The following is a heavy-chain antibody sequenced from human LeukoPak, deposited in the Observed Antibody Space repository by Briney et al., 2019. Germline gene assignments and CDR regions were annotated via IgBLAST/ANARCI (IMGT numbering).Heavy chain of an antibody. CDR1: GFIFSNFW. CDR2: ISERGSDK. Sequence: PGGSLRLSCAASGFIFSNFWASWLRQAPGKGLEWVAHISERGSDKYYVDSVKGRFAISRDNVKSSLFLQMNNLRAEDTAVYYCARDGRRRGKDYFDYWGQGTLVTVSS. V-gene: IGHV3-7*01. J-gene: IGHJ4*02. D-gene: IGHD1-26*01. CDR3: ARDGRRRGKDYFDY.